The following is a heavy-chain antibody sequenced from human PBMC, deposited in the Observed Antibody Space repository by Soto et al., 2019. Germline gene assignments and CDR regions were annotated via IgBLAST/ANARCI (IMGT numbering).Heavy chain of an antibody. CDR3: ARAEYYDILTGHNAFDI. CDR2: ISSSSSYI. CDR1: GFTFSSYI. V-gene: IGHV3-21*01. D-gene: IGHD3-9*01. J-gene: IGHJ3*02. Sequence: GGSLRLSCAASGFTFSSYIMNWVRQAPGKGLEWVSSISSSSSYIYYADSVKGRFTISRDNAKNSLYLQMNSLRAEDTAVYYCARAEYYDILTGHNAFDIWGQGTMVTVSS.